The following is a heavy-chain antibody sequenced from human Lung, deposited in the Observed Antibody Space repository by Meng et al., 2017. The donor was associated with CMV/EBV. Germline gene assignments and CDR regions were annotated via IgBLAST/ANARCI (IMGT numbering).Heavy chain of an antibody. CDR2: IYPGDSDT. Sequence: GGSXRLXXKGSGYSFTSYWIGWVRQMPGKGLEWMGIIYPGDSDTRYSPSFQGQVTISADKSISTAYLQWSSLKASDTAMYYCARLTSGSQGGCFDYWGQGTXVTVSS. J-gene: IGHJ4*02. V-gene: IGHV5-51*01. CDR1: GYSFTSYW. CDR3: ARLTSGSQGGCFDY. D-gene: IGHD1-26*01.